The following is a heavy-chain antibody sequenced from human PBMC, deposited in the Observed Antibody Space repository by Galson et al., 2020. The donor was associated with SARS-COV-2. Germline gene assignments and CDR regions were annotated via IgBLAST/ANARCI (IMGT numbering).Heavy chain of an antibody. Sequence: ASVKVSCKVSGYTLTELSMHWVRQAPGKGLEWMGGFDPEDGETIYAQKFQGRVTMTEDTTTDTAYMELSSLRSEDTAVYYCATAFAITGTTLVEYWGQGTLVTVSS. CDR3: ATAFAITGTTLVEY. V-gene: IGHV1-24*01. D-gene: IGHD1-20*01. J-gene: IGHJ4*02. CDR1: GYTLTELS. CDR2: FDPEDGET.